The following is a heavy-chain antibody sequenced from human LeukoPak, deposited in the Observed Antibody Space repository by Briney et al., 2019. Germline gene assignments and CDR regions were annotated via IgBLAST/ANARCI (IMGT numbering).Heavy chain of an antibody. J-gene: IGHJ4*01. CDR3: ATQAWRTHGAGGYHDDC. CDR2: ISPGSSTI. CDR1: GFAFSTYS. D-gene: IGHD2-8*01. Sequence: GGSLRLSCAASGFAFSTYSMIWVRQAPGKGLEWVSYISPGSSTIYYADFAEGRFTISRDDGEKSLYLQMNPLRAEDTAVYYCATQAWRTHGAGGYHDDCWGHGTLVTVSS. V-gene: IGHV3-48*01.